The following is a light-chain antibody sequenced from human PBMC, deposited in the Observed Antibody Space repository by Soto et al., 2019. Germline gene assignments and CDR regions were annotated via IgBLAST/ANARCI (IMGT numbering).Light chain of an antibody. CDR1: SSDVGGYKF. V-gene: IGLV2-14*01. CDR3: GSYTGSIYV. CDR2: EVS. J-gene: IGLJ1*01. Sequence: QSALTQPDSVSGSPGQSITISCTGTSSDVGGYKFVSWYQQHPGKAPKLMIYEVSNRPSGVSSRFSGSKSGNTASLTISGLQAEEEADYYCGSYTGSIYVFGPGTKLTV.